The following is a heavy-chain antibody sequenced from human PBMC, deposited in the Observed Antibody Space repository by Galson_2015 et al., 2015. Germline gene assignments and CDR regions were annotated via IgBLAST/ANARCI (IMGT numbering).Heavy chain of an antibody. CDR3: AKDLHDSSGSADS. V-gene: IGHV3-9*01. D-gene: IGHD3-22*01. Sequence: SLSLSCEASGFSFDDFDMHWVRHAPGKGLEWVSGVRWDNGGIGYADSVEGRLTFSGDGAKDSMYLQMNRLRIEDTALYYCAKDLHDSSGSADSCGQGTLVTFSS. CDR2: VRWDNGGI. CDR1: GFSFDDFD. J-gene: IGHJ4*02.